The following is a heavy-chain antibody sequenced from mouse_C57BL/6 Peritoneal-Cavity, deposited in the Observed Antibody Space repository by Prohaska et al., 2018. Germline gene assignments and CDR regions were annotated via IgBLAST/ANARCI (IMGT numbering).Heavy chain of an antibody. CDR1: VYSITSGYY. J-gene: IGHJ3*01. D-gene: IGHD2-5*01. Sequence: TVYSITSGYYWNWIRQFPGNKLEWMGYISYDGSNNYNPSLKNRISITRDTSKNQFFLKLNSVTTEDTATYYCASSNYAWFAYWGQGTLVTVSA. CDR2: ISYDGSN. V-gene: IGHV3-6*01. CDR3: ASSNYAWFAY.